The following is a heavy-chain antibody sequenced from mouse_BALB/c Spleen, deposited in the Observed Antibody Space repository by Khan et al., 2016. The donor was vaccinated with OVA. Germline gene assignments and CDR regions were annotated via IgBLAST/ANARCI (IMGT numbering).Heavy chain of an antibody. Sequence: QIQLVQSGAELARPGASVKLSCKASGYTFTDYYINWVKQRTGQGLEWIGEISPGSGDTYYNERFKGKATQTADKSSSTAYMQLSSLTSEASAVYFCARRNYFGYTFAYWGQGTLVTVSA. J-gene: IGHJ3*01. CDR1: GYTFTDYY. CDR3: ARRNYFGYTFAY. CDR2: ISPGSGDT. D-gene: IGHD1-2*01. V-gene: IGHV1-77*01.